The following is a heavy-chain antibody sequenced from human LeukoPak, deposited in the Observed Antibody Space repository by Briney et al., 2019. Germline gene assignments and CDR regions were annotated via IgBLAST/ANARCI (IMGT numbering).Heavy chain of an antibody. CDR1: GGSISSYY. CDR3: ARAVADNPFDY. CDR2: IYYTGST. J-gene: IGHJ4*02. V-gene: IGHV4-59*08. Sequence: PSETLFLTCTVSGGSISSYYWSWIRQPPGKGLEWIGYIYYTGSTNYNPSLKSRVTISVDTSKNQFSLKLSSVTAADTAVYYCARAVADNPFDYWGQGTLVTVSS. D-gene: IGHD6-19*01.